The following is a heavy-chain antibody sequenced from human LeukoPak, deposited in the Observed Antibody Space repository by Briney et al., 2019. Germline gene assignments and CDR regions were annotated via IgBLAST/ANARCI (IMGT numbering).Heavy chain of an antibody. D-gene: IGHD2-2*01. CDR1: GFTFSSYG. J-gene: IGHJ4*02. CDR2: IWYDGSNK. V-gene: IGHV3-33*01. Sequence: GGFLRLSCAASGFTFSSYGMHWVRQAPGKGLEWVAVIWYDGSNKYYADSVKGRFTISRDNSKNTLYLQMNSLRAEDTAVYYCARERVVVPAAIEYWGQGTLVTVSS. CDR3: ARERVVVPAAIEY.